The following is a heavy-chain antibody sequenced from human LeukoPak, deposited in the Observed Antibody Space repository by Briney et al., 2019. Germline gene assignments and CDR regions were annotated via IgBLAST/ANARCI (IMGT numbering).Heavy chain of an antibody. J-gene: IGHJ4*02. V-gene: IGHV3-11*04. CDR3: TREDLNYASGQ. D-gene: IGHD3-10*01. Sequence: GGSLRLSCAASGFTFTDYYMSWVRQAPGKGLEGVSYIINGGDIIHYADSVKGRFTVSRDNTRNSLFLQMNSLRAEDTAIYHCTREDLNYASGQWAKGSLVTVSS. CDR1: GFTFTDYY. CDR2: IINGGDII.